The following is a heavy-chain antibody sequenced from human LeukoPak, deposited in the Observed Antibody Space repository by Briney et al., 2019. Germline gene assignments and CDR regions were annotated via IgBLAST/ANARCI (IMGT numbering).Heavy chain of an antibody. Sequence: SETLSLTCTVSGGSISSYYWSWIRQPPGKGLEWIGYIYYSGSINYNPSLKSRVTISVDTSKNQFSLKLSSVTAADTAVYYCARGLRDSSGYHPLDYWGQGTLVTVSS. CDR1: GGSISSYY. J-gene: IGHJ4*02. V-gene: IGHV4-59*01. D-gene: IGHD3-22*01. CDR2: IYYSGSI. CDR3: ARGLRDSSGYHPLDY.